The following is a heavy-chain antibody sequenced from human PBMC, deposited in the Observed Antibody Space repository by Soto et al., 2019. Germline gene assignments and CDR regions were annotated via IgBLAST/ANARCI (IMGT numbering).Heavy chain of an antibody. J-gene: IGHJ4*02. Sequence: QVQLQESGPGLVKPSETLSLTCAVSGGSVSSRNWWSWVRQPPGKGLEWIGQISQSGTANYNPSPKSRVTISVDKSKNQFSLILRSVTAADTAVYFCARHGGRLFDYWGQGILVTVPS. CDR2: ISQSGTA. CDR1: GGSVSSRNW. CDR3: ARHGGRLFDY. V-gene: IGHV4-4*02. D-gene: IGHD2-15*01.